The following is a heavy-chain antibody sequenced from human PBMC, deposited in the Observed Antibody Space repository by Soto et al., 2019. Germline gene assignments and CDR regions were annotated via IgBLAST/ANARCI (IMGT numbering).Heavy chain of an antibody. D-gene: IGHD2-2*01. Sequence: PVGSLRLSCAVSGLTFSRYAMSWVRQAPGKGLEWVSAISGSGGSAYYADSVKGRFTISRDNSKNTLYLQMNSLRADDSGVYYCAKDPYSGVLVPVAIGFDPWGPGTLVTVS. J-gene: IGHJ5*02. CDR1: GLTFSRYA. CDR2: ISGSGGSA. V-gene: IGHV3-23*01. CDR3: AKDPYSGVLVPVAIGFDP.